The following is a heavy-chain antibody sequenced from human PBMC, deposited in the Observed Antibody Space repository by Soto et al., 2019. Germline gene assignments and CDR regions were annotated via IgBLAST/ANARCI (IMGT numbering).Heavy chain of an antibody. CDR3: AGLPGYLEWHPWFDP. Sequence: SETLSLTCAVYGGSFSGYYWSWIRQPPGKGLEWIGEINHSGSTNYNPSLKSRVTISVDTSKNQFSLKLSSVTAADTAVYYCAGLPGYLEWHPWFDPWGQGTLVTVSS. CDR2: INHSGST. D-gene: IGHD3-3*01. J-gene: IGHJ5*02. CDR1: GGSFSGYY. V-gene: IGHV4-34*01.